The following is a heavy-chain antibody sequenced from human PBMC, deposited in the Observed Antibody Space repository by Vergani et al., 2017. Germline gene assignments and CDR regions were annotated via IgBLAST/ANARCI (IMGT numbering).Heavy chain of an antibody. V-gene: IGHV3-30-3*01. CDR3: TRTYYDSSGLYYYYGMDV. D-gene: IGHD3-22*01. CDR1: GFTFSSYA. CDR2: ISYDGSNK. Sequence: QVQLVESGGGVVQPGRSLRLSCAASGFTFSSYAMHWVRQAPGKGLEWVAVISYDGSNKYYADSVKGRFTISRDNSKNTLYLQMNSLRAEDTAVYYCTRTYYDSSGLYYYYGMDVWGQGTTVTVSS. J-gene: IGHJ6*02.